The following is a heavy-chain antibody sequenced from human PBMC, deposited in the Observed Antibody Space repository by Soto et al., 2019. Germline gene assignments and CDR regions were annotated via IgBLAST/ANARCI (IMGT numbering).Heavy chain of an antibody. D-gene: IGHD1-1*01. Sequence: QVHLVQSGAEVKMPGGSVKVSSKGTGYTFTSYGITWVRQAPGQGLEWMGWISAHNGNTDYAQRLQGRVTVTRDTSTSTAYMELRSLRSDDTAVYYCARGRYGDYWGQGALVTVSS. CDR1: GYTFTSYG. V-gene: IGHV1-18*01. J-gene: IGHJ4*02. CDR2: ISAHNGNT. CDR3: ARGRYGDY.